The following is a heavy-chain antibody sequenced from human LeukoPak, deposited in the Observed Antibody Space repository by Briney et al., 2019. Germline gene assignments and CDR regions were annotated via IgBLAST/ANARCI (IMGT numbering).Heavy chain of an antibody. V-gene: IGHV4-59*01. CDR2: IYYSGST. CDR1: GGSMKSYD. J-gene: IGHJ4*02. CDR3: ARVDYGDLGYFDY. D-gene: IGHD4-17*01. Sequence: SETLSLTCTVSGGSMKSYDWGWIRQPPGKGLEWIGHIYYSGSTNYNPSLKSRVTISVDTSKNQFSLKLNSMTAADTAFYYCARVDYGDLGYFDYWGQGTLVTVSS.